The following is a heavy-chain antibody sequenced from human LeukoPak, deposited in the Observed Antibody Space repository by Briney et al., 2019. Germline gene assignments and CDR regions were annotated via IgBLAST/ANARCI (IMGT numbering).Heavy chain of an antibody. CDR2: TYYRSKWYS. V-gene: IGHV6-1*01. CDR3: ARDVATTGWYTFDY. Sequence: SQTLSLTCAISGDSVSSINGAWNWVRQSPSRGLEWLGRTYYRSKWYSDYAVPIQGRMSINPDTSKNQFTLHLFPVTPDDTAVYYCARDVATTGWYTFDYWGQGTRVTVSS. D-gene: IGHD6-19*01. J-gene: IGHJ4*02. CDR1: GDSVSSINGA.